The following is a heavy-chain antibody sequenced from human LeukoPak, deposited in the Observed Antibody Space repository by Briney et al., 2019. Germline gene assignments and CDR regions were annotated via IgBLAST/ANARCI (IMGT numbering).Heavy chain of an antibody. J-gene: IGHJ4*02. CDR2: IYYSGDT. Sequence: TSETLSLTCVVSGDSISPYYWNWIRQSPGKGLEWIGYIYYSGDTNYNPSLKSRVTMSVDTSKNQFSLKLSSVTAADTAVYYCARDRGDGYSSFDYWGQGTLVTVSS. CDR3: ARDRGDGYSSFDY. D-gene: IGHD5-24*01. V-gene: IGHV4-59*01. CDR1: GDSISPYY.